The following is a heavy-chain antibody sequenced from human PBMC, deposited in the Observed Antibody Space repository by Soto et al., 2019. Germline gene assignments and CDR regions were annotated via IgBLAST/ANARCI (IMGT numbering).Heavy chain of an antibody. CDR1: GFSVNGYS. CDR2: ISSIRSYI. J-gene: IGHJ5*02. D-gene: IGHD6-25*01. CDR3: ARGALSYSSAYQSWFDP. V-gene: IGHV3-21*01. Sequence: QLVESGGGLVRPGGSLRLSCAASGFSVNGYSMNWVRQAPGKGLEWVSSISSIRSYIYYAASVKGRFTIYTDDSKISLVLQMNSLRAEDTAVYYCARGALSYSSAYQSWFDPWGQGTLVTVSS.